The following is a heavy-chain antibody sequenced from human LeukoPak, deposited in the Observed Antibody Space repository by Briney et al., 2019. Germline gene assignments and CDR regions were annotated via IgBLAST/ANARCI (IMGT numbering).Heavy chain of an antibody. CDR3: ARGSSGNSAD. D-gene: IGHD3-22*01. CDR2: IYYSGST. CDR1: GGSISSYY. V-gene: IGHV4-59*01. J-gene: IGHJ3*01. Sequence: PSETLSLTCTVSGGSISSYYWSWIRQPPGKGLEWIGYIYYSGSTNYNPSLKSRVTISVDTSKNQFSLKLSSVTAADTAVYYCARGSSGNSADWGQGTMVTVSS.